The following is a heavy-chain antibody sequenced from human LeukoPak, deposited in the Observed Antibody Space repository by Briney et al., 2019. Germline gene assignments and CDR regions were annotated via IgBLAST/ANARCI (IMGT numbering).Heavy chain of an antibody. CDR1: GYTFTGYY. CDR2: INPNSGGT. CDR3: ARVTYYYDSSGYYPY. J-gene: IGHJ4*02. V-gene: IGHV1-2*02. D-gene: IGHD3-22*01. Sequence: ASVQVSCKASGYTFTGYYMHWVRQAPGQGLEWMGWINPNSGGTNYAQKFQGRVTMTRDTSISTAYMELSSLRSEDTAVYYCARVTYYYDSSGYYPYWGQGTLVTVSS.